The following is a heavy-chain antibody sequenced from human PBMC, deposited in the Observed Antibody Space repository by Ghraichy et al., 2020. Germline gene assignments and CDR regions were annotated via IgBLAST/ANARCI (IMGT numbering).Heavy chain of an antibody. V-gene: IGHV4-31*03. J-gene: IGHJ4*02. CDR3: ARDKGGSYYFDS. CDR2: MYYSGKT. CDR1: GGSISSDGFF. Sequence: SETLSLTCSVSGGSISSDGFFWSWIRQHPGKGLEWIVYMYYSGKTHYNPSLESRVTISVDTSKNQFSLKLSSVTAADTAVYYCARDKGGSYYFDSWGQGTLVTVSS. D-gene: IGHD1-26*01.